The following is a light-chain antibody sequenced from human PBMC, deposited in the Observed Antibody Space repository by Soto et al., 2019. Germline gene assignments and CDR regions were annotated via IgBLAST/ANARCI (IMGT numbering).Light chain of an antibody. Sequence: DIQMTQSPSSLSASVGDRVTISCRASQNIEKFLNWYQQKPGRAPKLLIYASASFQSGVPLRFTGSRSGTHLTLTISSLQPEDFATYHSQQSHASPHTFGQGTNLHI. V-gene: IGKV1-39*01. J-gene: IGKJ2*01. CDR1: QNIEKF. CDR2: ASA. CDR3: QQSHASPHT.